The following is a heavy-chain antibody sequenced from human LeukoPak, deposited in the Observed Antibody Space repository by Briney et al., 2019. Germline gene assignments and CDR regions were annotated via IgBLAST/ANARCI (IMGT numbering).Heavy chain of an antibody. D-gene: IGHD6-13*01. Sequence: GGSLRLSCAASGFTFSDYYMSRIRQAPGKGLEWVSYISSSGSTIYYADSVKGRFTISRDNAKNSLYLQMNSLRAEDTAVYYCARSIRGSSWYYLSDPWGQGTLVTVSS. CDR3: ARSIRGSSWYYLSDP. CDR2: ISSSGSTI. CDR1: GFTFSDYY. V-gene: IGHV3-11*01. J-gene: IGHJ5*02.